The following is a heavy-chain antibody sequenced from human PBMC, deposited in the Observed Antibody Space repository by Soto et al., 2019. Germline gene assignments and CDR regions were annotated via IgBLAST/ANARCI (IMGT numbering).Heavy chain of an antibody. Sequence: PSETLSLTCTVSSGSVSSCDYYWSWIRRPPGKGPEWLGYIHCSGSTNYNPSLKSRVTISKDRSKNQFSLRLSSVTAADMAVYFCATWSYGMDVWGRGTTVTVS. CDR3: ATWSYGMDV. CDR1: SGSVSSCDYY. J-gene: IGHJ6*02. V-gene: IGHV4-61*08. CDR2: IHCSGST.